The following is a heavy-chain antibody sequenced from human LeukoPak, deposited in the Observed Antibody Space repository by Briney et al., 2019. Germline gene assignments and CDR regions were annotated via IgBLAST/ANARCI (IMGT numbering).Heavy chain of an antibody. CDR3: ARGPGAFDI. J-gene: IGHJ3*02. Sequence: PSETLSLTCTVPGGSISSSSYSWGWIRQPPVKGLERIGSIYYSGSTYYNPSLNSRVTISVDTSKNQFSLKLSSVTAADTAVYYCARGPGAFDIWGQGTMVTVSS. CDR1: GGSISSSSYS. V-gene: IGHV4-39*07. CDR2: IYYSGST.